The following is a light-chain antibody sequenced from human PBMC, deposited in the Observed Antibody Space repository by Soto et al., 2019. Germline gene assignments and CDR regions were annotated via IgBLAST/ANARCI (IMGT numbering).Light chain of an antibody. CDR2: KAS. CDR1: QTISSW. V-gene: IGKV1-5*03. Sequence: DIQMTQSPSTLSGSVGDRVTITCRASQTISSWLAWYQQKPGKAPKLLIYKASTLKSWVPSRFSGSGYGKEFTLTISSLQPDDFATYYCQHYNSYSEACGQGTKVELK. CDR3: QHYNSYSEA. J-gene: IGKJ1*01.